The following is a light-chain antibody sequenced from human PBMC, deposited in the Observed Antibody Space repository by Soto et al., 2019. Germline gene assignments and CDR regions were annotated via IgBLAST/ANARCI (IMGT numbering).Light chain of an antibody. V-gene: IGKV1-8*01. CDR2: AAS. J-gene: IGKJ3*01. Sequence: AIRMTQSPSSLSASTGDRVTITCRASQGISSYLAWYQQKPGKAPKLLIYAASTLQSGVPSRFSGSGSGTDFTLNIRYLQSEDLAPYYGQKYYSSPFTVGPGTKVDIK. CDR1: QGISSY. CDR3: QKYYSSPFT.